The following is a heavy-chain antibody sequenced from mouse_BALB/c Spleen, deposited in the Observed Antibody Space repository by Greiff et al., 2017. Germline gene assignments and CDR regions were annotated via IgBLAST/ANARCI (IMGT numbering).Heavy chain of an antibody. D-gene: IGHD2-14*01. CDR2: IDPENGNT. CDR3: ASYYRYDDFAY. J-gene: IGHJ3*01. V-gene: IGHV14-1*02. Sequence: EVQVVESGAELVRPGALVKLSCKASGFNIKDYYMHWVKQRPEQGLEWIGWIDPENGNTIYDPKFQGKASITADTSSNTAYLQLSSLTSEDTAVYYCASYYRYDDFAYWGQGTLVTVSA. CDR1: GFNIKDYY.